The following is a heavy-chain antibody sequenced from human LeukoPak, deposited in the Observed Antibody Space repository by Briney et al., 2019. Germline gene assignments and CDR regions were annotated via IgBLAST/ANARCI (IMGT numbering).Heavy chain of an antibody. J-gene: IGHJ4*02. CDR3: ARAGIAKAPLPATPCAY. D-gene: IGHD1-26*01. V-gene: IGHV4-34*01. CDR2: INHSGAT. Sequence: SETLSLTCAVSGGSFSDYSWSWIRQSPGEGLEWIGEINHSGATNYNPSFKSRVTISVDTSKKQVSLKLNSVTAADTAVYYCARAGIAKAPLPATPCAYWGQGTLVTVSS. CDR1: GGSFSDYS.